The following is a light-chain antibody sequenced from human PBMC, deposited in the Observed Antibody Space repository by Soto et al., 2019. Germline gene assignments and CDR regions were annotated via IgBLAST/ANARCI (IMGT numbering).Light chain of an antibody. Sequence: EMVFTQSPGTLSLSPGERATLSCRASQSVSSSYLAWYQQKPGQAPRLLIYGASSRATGIPDRFSGSGSGTDFTLTISRLEPEDFAVYYCQQYGSSPYTFGQGTQVDI. CDR3: QQYGSSPYT. V-gene: IGKV3-20*01. CDR2: GAS. CDR1: QSVSSSY. J-gene: IGKJ2*01.